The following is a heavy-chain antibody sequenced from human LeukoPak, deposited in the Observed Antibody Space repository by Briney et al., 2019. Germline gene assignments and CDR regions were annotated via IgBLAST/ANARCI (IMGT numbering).Heavy chain of an antibody. Sequence: PGGSLRLSCAASGFTFSSYDMHWVRQATGKGLEWVSAIGTAGDTYYPGSVKGRFTISRENAKNPLYLQMNSLRAGDTAVYYCARDASRFSYYYDSSGGDYGMDVWGQGTTVTVSS. J-gene: IGHJ6*02. CDR1: GFTFSSYD. V-gene: IGHV3-13*01. CDR3: ARDASRFSYYYDSSGGDYGMDV. D-gene: IGHD3-22*01. CDR2: IGTAGDT.